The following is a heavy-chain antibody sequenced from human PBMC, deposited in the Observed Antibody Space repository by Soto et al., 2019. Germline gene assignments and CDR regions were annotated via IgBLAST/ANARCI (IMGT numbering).Heavy chain of an antibody. V-gene: IGHV1-69*01. CDR2: IIPIFGTA. CDR3: ARDAPRVTMIVVAQDALDI. J-gene: IGHJ3*02. CDR1: GGTFSSYA. Sequence: QVQLVQSGAEVKKPGSSVKVSCKASGGTFSSYAISWVRQAPGQGLEWMGGIIPIFGTANYAQKFQGRVTITADESTSTAYMGLSSLRSEDTAVYYCARDAPRVTMIVVAQDALDIWGQGTMVTVSS. D-gene: IGHD3-22*01.